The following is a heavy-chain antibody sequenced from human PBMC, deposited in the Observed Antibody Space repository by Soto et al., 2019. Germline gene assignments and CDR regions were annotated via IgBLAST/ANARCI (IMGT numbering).Heavy chain of an antibody. CDR2: VYYSGST. CDR1: GYSISNGDY. Sequence: RSLTCAVSGYSISNGDYWGWIRQAPGKGLEWIGSVYYSGSTHYEPSLRGRIAISVDTLKNQFSLRLTSVTAADTAMYFCARNISTHFDSWGQGIPVTVSS. D-gene: IGHD3-9*01. J-gene: IGHJ4*02. V-gene: IGHV4-38-2*01. CDR3: ARNISTHFDS.